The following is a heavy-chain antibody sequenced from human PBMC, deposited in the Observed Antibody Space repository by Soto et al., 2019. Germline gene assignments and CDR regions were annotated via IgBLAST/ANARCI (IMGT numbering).Heavy chain of an antibody. Sequence: EVQLVESGGGVVQPGGSLRLSCAASGFTFSSYWMSWVRQAPGKGLEWVANIKQDGSEKFYVDSVKGRFTISRDNAKNSLYMQMNSLRAEEPAVYYCARGTGAAVAADYWGQGTLVTVSS. CDR3: ARGTGAAVAADY. D-gene: IGHD6-19*01. CDR2: IKQDGSEK. V-gene: IGHV3-7*01. CDR1: GFTFSSYW. J-gene: IGHJ4*02.